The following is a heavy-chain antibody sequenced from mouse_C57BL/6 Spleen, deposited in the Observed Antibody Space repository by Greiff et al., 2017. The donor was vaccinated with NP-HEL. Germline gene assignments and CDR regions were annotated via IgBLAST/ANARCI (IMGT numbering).Heavy chain of an antibody. Sequence: VQLQQSGAELVKPGASVKLSCTASGFNIKDYYMHWVKQRTAQGLEWIGRIEPEDGETTYAPKFPGKATIPADTSSNTAYQQLSSLTSEDTAVYYGARKGDYWGQGTTLTVSS. V-gene: IGHV14-2*01. CDR1: GFNIKDYY. CDR2: IEPEDGET. CDR3: ARKGDY. J-gene: IGHJ2*01.